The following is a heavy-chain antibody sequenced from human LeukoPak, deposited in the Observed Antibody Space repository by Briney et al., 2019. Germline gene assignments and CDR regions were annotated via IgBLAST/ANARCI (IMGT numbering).Heavy chain of an antibody. J-gene: IGHJ5*02. CDR3: ARHYGP. V-gene: IGHV4-31*02. D-gene: IGHD3-16*01. CDR1: GFTFSSSA. Sequence: LRLSCAASGFTFSSSAMSWVRQHPGKGLEWIGYIYYSGSTYYNPSLKSRVTVSVDTSKNQFSLKLNSVTAADTAVYYCARHYGPWGQGTLVTVSS. CDR2: IYYSGST.